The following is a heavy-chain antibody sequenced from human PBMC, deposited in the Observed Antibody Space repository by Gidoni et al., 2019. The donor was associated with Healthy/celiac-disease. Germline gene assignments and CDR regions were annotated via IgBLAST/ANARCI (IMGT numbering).Heavy chain of an antibody. V-gene: IGHV4-34*01. CDR3: ARGFFWSIADRHWCDS. J-gene: IGHJ5*01. D-gene: IGHD6-6*01. CDR1: GGSFSGYY. Sequence: VHLQHWGAGLLQPSETLSLTCAVYGGSFSGYYWSLIRQPPGKGLEWIGEINHSGSTNYNPSLKSQVTISVDTSKNQFALKLSSVTAADTAVYDWARGFFWSIADRHWCDSWGQGTLVTVSS. CDR2: INHSGST.